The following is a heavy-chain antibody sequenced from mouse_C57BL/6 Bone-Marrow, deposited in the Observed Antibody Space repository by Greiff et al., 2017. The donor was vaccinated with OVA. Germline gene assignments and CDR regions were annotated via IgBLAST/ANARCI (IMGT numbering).Heavy chain of an antibody. CDR2: IDPENGDT. CDR3: TTRASAWFAY. J-gene: IGHJ3*01. Sequence: EVQLQQSGAELVRPGASVKLSCTASGFNIKDYYMHWVKQRPEQGLEWIGWIDPENGDTEYASKFQGKATITADTSSNTAYLQLSSLTSEDTAVYYCTTRASAWFAYWGQGTLVTVSA. CDR1: GFNIKDYY. V-gene: IGHV14-4*01. D-gene: IGHD6-1*01.